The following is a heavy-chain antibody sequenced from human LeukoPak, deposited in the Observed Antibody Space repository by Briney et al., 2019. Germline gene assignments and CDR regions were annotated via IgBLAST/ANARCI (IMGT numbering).Heavy chain of an antibody. CDR1: GGSISSYY. J-gene: IGHJ5*02. V-gene: IGHV4-59*08. CDR2: IYYSGST. CDR3: ARLKVGAVAGWFDP. Sequence: KASETLSLTCTVSGGSISSYYWSWIRQPPGKGLEWIGYIYYSGSTNYNPSLKGRVTISVDTSKNQFSLKLSSVTAADTAVYYCARLKVGAVAGWFDPWGQGTLVTVSS. D-gene: IGHD6-19*01.